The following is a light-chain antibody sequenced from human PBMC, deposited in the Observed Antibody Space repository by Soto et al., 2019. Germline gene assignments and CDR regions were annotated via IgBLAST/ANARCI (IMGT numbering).Light chain of an antibody. V-gene: IGLV2-14*01. Sequence: QSVLTQPASVSGSPGQSITISCTGTNSDVGGYNYVSWYQQHPGKAPKPLIYEVTNRPSGVSNRFSGSKSGNTASLTISGLQAEDEADYYCSSYTGSSTPYVFGTGTKLTVL. CDR1: NSDVGGYNY. J-gene: IGLJ1*01. CDR3: SSYTGSSTPYV. CDR2: EVT.